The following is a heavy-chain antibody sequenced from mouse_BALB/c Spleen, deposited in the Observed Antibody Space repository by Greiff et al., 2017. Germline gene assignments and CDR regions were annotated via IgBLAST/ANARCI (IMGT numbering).Heavy chain of an antibody. D-gene: IGHD2-3*01. J-gene: IGHJ4*01. V-gene: IGHV1-18*01. CDR1: GYTFTDYN. CDR2: INPNNGGT. CDR3: ARSNDGYYYYAMDY. Sequence: EVQLQQSGPELVKPGASVKIPCKASGYTFTDYNMDWVKQSHGKSLEWIGDINPNNGGTIYNQKFKGKATLTVDKSSSTAYMELRSLTSEDTAVYYCARSNDGYYYYAMDYWGQGTSVTVSS.